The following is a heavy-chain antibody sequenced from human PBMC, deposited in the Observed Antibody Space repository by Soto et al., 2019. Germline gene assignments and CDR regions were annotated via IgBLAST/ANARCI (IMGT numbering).Heavy chain of an antibody. D-gene: IGHD7-27*01. CDR2: IYYSGST. Sequence: SETLSLTCTVSGGSINSGGFYWSWIRQHPGKGLEWIGYIYYSGSTYYNPSLKSRVIISVDTSKNQFSLRLRSVTAADTAVYYCARDGNWGSDYYYYGMDVWGQGTTVTVSS. CDR1: GGSINSGGFY. V-gene: IGHV4-31*03. J-gene: IGHJ6*02. CDR3: ARDGNWGSDYYYYGMDV.